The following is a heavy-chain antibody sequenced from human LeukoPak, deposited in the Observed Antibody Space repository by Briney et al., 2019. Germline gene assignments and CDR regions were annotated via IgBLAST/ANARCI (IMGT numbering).Heavy chain of an antibody. CDR3: ARDRIAVSDPPNWFDP. CDR1: GYSISRGYY. V-gene: IGHV4-38-2*02. D-gene: IGHD6-19*01. Sequence: SETLSLTCTVSGYSISRGYYWGWIRQSPGKGLEWIGSIYHSGKTYYNPSLKSRVTISLDTSKNQFSLNLSSVTAADTAVYFCARDRIAVSDPPNWFDPWGQGTLVTVSS. CDR2: IYHSGKT. J-gene: IGHJ5*02.